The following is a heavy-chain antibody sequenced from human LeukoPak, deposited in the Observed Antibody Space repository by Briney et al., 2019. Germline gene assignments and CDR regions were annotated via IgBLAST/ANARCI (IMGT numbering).Heavy chain of an antibody. V-gene: IGHV4-59*02. CDR2: IYNSGST. D-gene: IGHD3-22*01. Sequence: SETLSLTCIVSGDSVSSYYWTWIRQPPGKGLEWIGYIYNSGSTNYNPSLKSRVTISVDTSKNQFSLKLSSVTAADTAVYYCARDTDSSGYYDSWGQGTLVTVSS. CDR1: GDSVSSYY. CDR3: ARDTDSSGYYDS. J-gene: IGHJ5*01.